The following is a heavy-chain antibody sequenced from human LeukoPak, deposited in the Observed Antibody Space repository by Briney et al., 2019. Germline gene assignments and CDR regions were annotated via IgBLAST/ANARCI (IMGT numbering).Heavy chain of an antibody. V-gene: IGHV1-2*02. Sequence: GASVKVSCRASGYTFTDYYMHWVRQAPGQGLEWMGWLNPNTLVTNYAQHFQGSVSMTWDTSISTGYMDLHSPTSDDTAVYYCARKDGARDGMDVWGQGTTVTVSS. CDR2: LNPNTLVT. CDR1: GYTFTDYY. J-gene: IGHJ6*02. CDR3: ARKDGARDGMDV. D-gene: IGHD4-17*01.